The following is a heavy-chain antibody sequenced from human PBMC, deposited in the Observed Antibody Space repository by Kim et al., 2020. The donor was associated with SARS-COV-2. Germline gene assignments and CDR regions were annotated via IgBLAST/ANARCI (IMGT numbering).Heavy chain of an antibody. D-gene: IGHD1-26*01. Sequence: GGSLRLSCAASGFTFSSYSMNWVRQAPGKVLVWDSSISSSSSYIYYADSVKGRFTISRDNAKNSLYLQMNSLRDEDTTVYYCARYRRGSSYIFDYWGQGTLVTVSS. CDR3: ARYRRGSSYIFDY. J-gene: IGHJ4*02. CDR2: ISSSSSYI. CDR1: GFTFSSYS. V-gene: IGHV3-21*01.